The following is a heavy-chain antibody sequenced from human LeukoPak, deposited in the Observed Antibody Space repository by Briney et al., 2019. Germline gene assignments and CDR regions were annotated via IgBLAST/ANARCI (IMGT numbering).Heavy chain of an antibody. D-gene: IGHD6-6*01. V-gene: IGHV3-21*04. CDR3: ARDKVKQLAQGYYYYYMDV. Sequence: GGSLRLSCAASGFTFSSYSMNWVRQAPGKGREGVSSISSSSSYIYYADSVKGRFTISRDNAKNSLYLQMNSLRAEDTALYYCARDKVKQLAQGYYYYYMDVWGKGTTVTVSS. CDR2: ISSSSSYI. J-gene: IGHJ6*03. CDR1: GFTFSSYS.